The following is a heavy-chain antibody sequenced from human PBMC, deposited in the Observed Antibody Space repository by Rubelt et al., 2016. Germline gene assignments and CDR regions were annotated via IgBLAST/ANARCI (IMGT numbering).Heavy chain of an antibody. Sequence: GKGLEWISYISSSSTTIYYADSVKGRFTISRDNAKNSLYLQMNSLRGEDTAVYYCSRRSMGATSAFDIWGQGTMVTVSS. CDR2: ISSSSTTI. J-gene: IGHJ3*02. D-gene: IGHD1-26*01. V-gene: IGHV3-48*01. CDR3: SRRSMGATSAFDI.